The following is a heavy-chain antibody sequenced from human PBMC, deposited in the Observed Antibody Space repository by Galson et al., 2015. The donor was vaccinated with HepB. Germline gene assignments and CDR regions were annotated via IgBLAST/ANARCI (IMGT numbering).Heavy chain of an antibody. CDR3: ATSRAAAGIPYYYYGMDV. CDR1: GFTVSSNY. D-gene: IGHD6-13*01. V-gene: IGHV3-53*01. Sequence: SLRLSCAASGFTVSSNYMSWVRQAPGKGLEWVSVIYSGGSTYYADSVKGRFTISRDNSKNTLYLQMNSPRAEDTAVYYCATSRAAAGIPYYYYGMDVWGQGTTVTVSS. J-gene: IGHJ6*02. CDR2: IYSGGST.